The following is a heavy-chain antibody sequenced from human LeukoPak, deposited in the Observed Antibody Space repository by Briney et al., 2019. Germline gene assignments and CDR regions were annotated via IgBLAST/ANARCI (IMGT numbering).Heavy chain of an antibody. CDR2: IIPIFGTA. J-gene: IGHJ4*02. D-gene: IGHD3-16*01. V-gene: IGHV1-69*05. CDR3: ASAPTLGDYFDY. Sequence: SGKVSCKVSGYTLTELSMHWVRQAPGKGLEWMGGIIPIFGTANYAQKFQGRVTITTDESTSTAYMELSSLRSEDTAVYYCASAPTLGDYFDYWGQGTLVTVSS. CDR1: GYTLTELS.